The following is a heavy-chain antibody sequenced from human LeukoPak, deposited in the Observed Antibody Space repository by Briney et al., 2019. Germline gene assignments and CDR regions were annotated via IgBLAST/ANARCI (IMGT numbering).Heavy chain of an antibody. CDR2: IIPIFGTA. CDR3: ARDRKGSNPGLYSSSWYWFDP. V-gene: IGHV1-69*05. CDR1: GGTFSSYA. J-gene: IGHJ5*02. D-gene: IGHD6-13*01. Sequence: SVKVSCKASGGTFSSYAISWVRQASGQGLEWMGRIIPIFGTANYAQKFQGRVTITTDESTSTAYMELSSLRSEDTAVYYCARDRKGSNPGLYSSSWYWFDPWGQGTLVTVSS.